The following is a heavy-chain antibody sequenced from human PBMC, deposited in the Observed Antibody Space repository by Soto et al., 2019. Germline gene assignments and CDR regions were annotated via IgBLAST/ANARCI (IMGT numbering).Heavy chain of an antibody. V-gene: IGHV3-23*01. D-gene: IGHD2-8*01. CDR1: GFTFTTYA. J-gene: IGHJ4*02. CDR2: IGGSGGNT. CDR3: AKSLLMVYAIRDDY. Sequence: EVQLLESGGGLVQPGGSLRLSCAASGFTFTTYAMSWVRQAPGKGLEWVSGIGGSGGNTYYAESVKGRFTISRDNSKNTLYLQMNSMRAEDTAVYFCAKSLLMVYAIRDDYWGQGTLVTVSP.